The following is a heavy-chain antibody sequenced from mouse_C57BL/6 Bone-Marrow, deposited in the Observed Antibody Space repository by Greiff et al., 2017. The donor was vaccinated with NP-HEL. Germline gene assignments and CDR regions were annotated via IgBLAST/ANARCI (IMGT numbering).Heavy chain of an antibody. V-gene: IGHV5-2*01. D-gene: IGHD2-2*01. CDR1: EYEFPSHD. CDR2: INSDGGST. Sequence: EVKLMESGGGLVQPGESLKLSCESNEYEFPSHDMSWVSKTPEKRLELVAAINSDGGSTYYPDTMERRFIISRDNTKKTLYLQMSSLRSEDTALYYCARHAVTTDWYFDVWGTGTTVTVSS. CDR3: ARHAVTTDWYFDV. J-gene: IGHJ1*03.